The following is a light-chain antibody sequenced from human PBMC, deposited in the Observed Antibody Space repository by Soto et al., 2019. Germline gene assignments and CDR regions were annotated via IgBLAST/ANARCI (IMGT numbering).Light chain of an antibody. CDR3: QQYVVGSLLT. CDR2: DAS. J-gene: IGKJ5*01. V-gene: IGKV3-20*01. Sequence: EIVLTQSPGTLSLSPGERATLSCRARQSVNISLAWYHHKPGEAPRLLISDASVRAAGIPDRFSGSGSGTDFTLTISRLEPEDFALYYCQQYVVGSLLTFGRGTRLEIK. CDR1: QSVNIS.